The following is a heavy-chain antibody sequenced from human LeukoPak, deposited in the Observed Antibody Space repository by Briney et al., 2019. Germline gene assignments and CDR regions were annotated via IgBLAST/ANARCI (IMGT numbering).Heavy chain of an antibody. V-gene: IGHV3-21*01. Sequence: PGGSLRLSCAASGFTFSSYSMNWVRQAPGKGLEWVSSISSSSSYIYYADSVKGRFTISRDNAKNSLYLQMNSLRAEDTAVYYCARDRSASYYYYGMDVWGQGTKVTVSS. CDR2: ISSSSSYI. CDR3: ARDRSASYYYYGMDV. CDR1: GFTFSSYS. J-gene: IGHJ6*02.